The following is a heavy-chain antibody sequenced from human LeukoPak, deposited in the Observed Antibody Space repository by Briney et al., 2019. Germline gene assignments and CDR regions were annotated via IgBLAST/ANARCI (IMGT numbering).Heavy chain of an antibody. J-gene: IGHJ6*02. CDR1: GFTFSSYA. CDR2: ISGSGGST. D-gene: IGHD2-2*01. V-gene: IGHV3-23*01. Sequence: GGSLRLSCAASGFTFSSYAMSWVRQAPGKGLEWVPAISGSGGSTYYADSVKSRFTISRDNSKNTLYLQMNSLRAEDTAVYYCAKDRVVVVPAGDYYYYGMDVWGQGTTVTVSS. CDR3: AKDRVVVVPAGDYYYYGMDV.